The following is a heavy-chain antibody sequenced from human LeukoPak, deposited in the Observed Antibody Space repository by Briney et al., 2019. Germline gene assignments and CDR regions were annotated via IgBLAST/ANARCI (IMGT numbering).Heavy chain of an antibody. CDR2: INPNSGGT. CDR1: GYTFTGYY. D-gene: IGHD6-19*01. J-gene: IGHJ4*02. Sequence: ASVKVSCKASGYTFTGYYMHWVRQAPGQGLEWMGWINPNSGGTNYAQKFQGRVTVTRDTSISTAYMELSRLRSDDTAVYYCARVQGSGWPIDYWGQGTLVTVSS. V-gene: IGHV1-2*02. CDR3: ARVQGSGWPIDY.